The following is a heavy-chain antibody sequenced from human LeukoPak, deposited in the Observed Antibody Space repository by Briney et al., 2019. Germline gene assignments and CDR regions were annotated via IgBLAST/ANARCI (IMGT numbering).Heavy chain of an antibody. CDR3: ARGAYDFWSGYSFPGFDI. CDR1: GYTFTSYG. Sequence: ASVKVSCKASGYTFTSYGISWVRQAPGQGLEWMGWISAYNGNTNYAQKLQGRVTMTTDTSTSTAYMELRSLRSDDTAVYYCARGAYDFWSGYSFPGFDIWGQGTMVTVSS. J-gene: IGHJ3*02. D-gene: IGHD3-3*01. CDR2: ISAYNGNT. V-gene: IGHV1-18*01.